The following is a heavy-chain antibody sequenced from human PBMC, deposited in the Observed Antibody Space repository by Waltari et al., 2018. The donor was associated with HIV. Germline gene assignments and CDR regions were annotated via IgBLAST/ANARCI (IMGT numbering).Heavy chain of an antibody. V-gene: IGHV5-51*03. CDR3: ARVVGDVVTTALPGGYYFDY. CDR2: IYPGDSDT. CDR1: GYTFTRYW. J-gene: IGHJ4*02. D-gene: IGHD2-21*02. Sequence: EVQLVQSGAAVKKAGESLTISCKGFGYTFTRYWIAGVRPTPGKGLRWMGIIYPGDSDTRYSPSFQGQVTISVDKSISTAYLQWSSLKASDTAFYYCARVVGDVVTTALPGGYYFDYWGQGSLVTVSS.